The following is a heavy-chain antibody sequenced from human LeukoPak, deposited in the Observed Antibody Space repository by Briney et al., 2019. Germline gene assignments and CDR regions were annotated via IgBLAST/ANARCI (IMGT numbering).Heavy chain of an antibody. Sequence: GGSLRLSCAASGFTFSSYVMHWVRQAPGKGLEWVAFIRYDESNKYYADSVKGRFTISRDNSKNTLYLQMNSLRAEDTAVYYCAKGPAMVRGVWASWGQGTLVTVSS. J-gene: IGHJ4*02. CDR2: IRYDESNK. CDR1: GFTFSSYV. V-gene: IGHV3-30*02. D-gene: IGHD3-10*01. CDR3: AKGPAMVRGVWAS.